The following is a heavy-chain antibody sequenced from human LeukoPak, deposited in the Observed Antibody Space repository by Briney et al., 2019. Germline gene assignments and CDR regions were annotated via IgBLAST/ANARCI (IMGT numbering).Heavy chain of an antibody. D-gene: IGHD6-19*01. V-gene: IGHV3-23*01. CDR3: AKGRMSVAGFDS. CDR1: GFTFSISH. CDR2: ITDSGGNT. Sequence: TGGSLRLSCAASGFTFSISHMGWVRQAPGKGLEWVSAITDSGGNTYCADSVKVRFTISRDNSKNTLYLQMNSLRAEDTAIYYCAKGRMSVAGFDSWGQGMLVTVSS. J-gene: IGHJ4*02.